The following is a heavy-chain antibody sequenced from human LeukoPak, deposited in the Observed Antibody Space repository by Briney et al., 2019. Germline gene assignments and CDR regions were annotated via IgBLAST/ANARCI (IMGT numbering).Heavy chain of an antibody. V-gene: IGHV1-46*01. Sequence: ASVKVSCKASGYTFTSYYMHWVRQAPGQGLEWMGIINPSGGSTSYAQKFQGRATMTRDMSTSTVYMELSSLRSEDTAVYYCARSSPYYYDSSGYLDYWGQGTLVTVSS. D-gene: IGHD3-22*01. J-gene: IGHJ4*02. CDR1: GYTFTSYY. CDR2: INPSGGST. CDR3: ARSSPYYYDSSGYLDY.